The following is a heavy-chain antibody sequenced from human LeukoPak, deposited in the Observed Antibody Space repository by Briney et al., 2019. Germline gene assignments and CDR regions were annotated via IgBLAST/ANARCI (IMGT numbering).Heavy chain of an antibody. V-gene: IGHV1-69*04. Sequence: SVKVSCKASGGTFSSYAISWVRQAPGQGLEWMGRIIPILGIASYAQKFQGRVTITADKSTSTAYMELSSLRSEDTAVYYCARHSLDYYYYGMDVWGQGTTVTVSS. J-gene: IGHJ6*02. D-gene: IGHD2-15*01. CDR3: ARHSLDYYYYGMDV. CDR1: GGTFSSYA. CDR2: IIPILGIA.